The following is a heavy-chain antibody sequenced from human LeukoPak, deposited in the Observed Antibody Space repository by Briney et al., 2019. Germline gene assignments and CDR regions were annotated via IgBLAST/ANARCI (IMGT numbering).Heavy chain of an antibody. CDR2: ISYDGSNK. D-gene: IGHD6-13*01. Sequence: GGSLRLSCAASGFTFSSYAMHWVRQAPGKGLEWVALISYDGSNKYCADSVKGRFTFSRDNSKNTLYLQMNSLRTEDTAVYYCARDLGRDSSWYVYDYWGQGTLVTVSS. CDR1: GFTFSSYA. CDR3: ARDLGRDSSWYVYDY. V-gene: IGHV3-30-3*01. J-gene: IGHJ4*02.